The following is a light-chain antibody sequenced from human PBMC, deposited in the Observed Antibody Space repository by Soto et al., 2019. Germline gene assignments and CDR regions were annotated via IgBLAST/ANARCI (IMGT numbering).Light chain of an antibody. J-gene: IGLJ2*01. CDR1: SSSIGAGYD. CDR3: QSYDSSLRAVV. Sequence: QSVLTQPPSVSGAPGQRVTISCTGSSSSIGAGYDVHWYQHLPETAPKLLIYGNNNRPSGVPDRFSGSKSGTSASLAITGLQAEDEADYYCQSYDSSLRAVVFGGGTKLTVL. V-gene: IGLV1-40*01. CDR2: GNN.